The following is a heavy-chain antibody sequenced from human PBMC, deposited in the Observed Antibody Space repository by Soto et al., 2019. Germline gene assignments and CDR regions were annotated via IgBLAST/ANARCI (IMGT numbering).Heavy chain of an antibody. J-gene: IGHJ4*02. Sequence: QVQLVQSGAEVKKPGASVTVSCKASGYTFTSYGITWVRQAPGQGLEWMGWITTYNGNTNYAQKLQGRVTMTTDTSTTTAYLELRSLRSEDTAVYFCARGSDSGYLFDFWGQGTLVTVSS. CDR3: ARGSDSGYLFDF. D-gene: IGHD5-12*01. CDR1: GYTFTSYG. V-gene: IGHV1-18*01. CDR2: ITTYNGNT.